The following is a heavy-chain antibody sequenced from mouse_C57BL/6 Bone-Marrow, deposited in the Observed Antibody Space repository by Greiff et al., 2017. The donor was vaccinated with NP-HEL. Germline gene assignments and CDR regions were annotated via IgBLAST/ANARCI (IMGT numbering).Heavy chain of an antibody. J-gene: IGHJ4*01. CDR3: ARKRSYYGSFYAMDY. CDR2: IWSGGST. Sequence: VMLVESGPGLVQPSQSLSITCTVSGFSLTSYGVHWVRQSPGKGLEWLGVIWSGGSTDYNAAFISRLSISKDNSKSQVFCKMNSLQADDTAIYYCARKRSYYGSFYAMDYWGQGTSVTVSS. CDR1: GFSLTSYG. D-gene: IGHD1-1*01. V-gene: IGHV2-2*01.